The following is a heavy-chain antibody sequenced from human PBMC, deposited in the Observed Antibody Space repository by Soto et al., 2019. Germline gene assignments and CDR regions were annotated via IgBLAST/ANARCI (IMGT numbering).Heavy chain of an antibody. V-gene: IGHV3-33*01. J-gene: IGHJ3*02. CDR3: ARDTTGAFDI. Sequence: QVQLVESGGGVVQPGRSLRLSCAASDFSFNSYGMHWVRQAPGKGLEWVAVIWYDGSNKYYADSVKGRFTISRDNSQNTLDLQMNSLRDADTAVYYCARDTTGAFDIWGQGTMVTVSS. CDR2: IWYDGSNK. D-gene: IGHD3-9*01. CDR1: DFSFNSYG.